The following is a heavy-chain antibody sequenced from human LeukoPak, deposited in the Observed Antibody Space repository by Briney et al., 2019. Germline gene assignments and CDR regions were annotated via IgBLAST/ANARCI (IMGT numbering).Heavy chain of an antibody. Sequence: SETLSLTCTVSGGSISSYYWSWIRQAPGKGLEWIRYIYYSGSTNYKPSVKSRVTISVDTSKNQFSLKLSSVTAADTAVYYCARDSGAYCGGDCSSADYWGQGTLVTVSS. V-gene: IGHV4-59*12. CDR3: ARDSGAYCGGDCSSADY. CDR2: IYYSGST. J-gene: IGHJ4*02. CDR1: GGSISSYY. D-gene: IGHD2-21*02.